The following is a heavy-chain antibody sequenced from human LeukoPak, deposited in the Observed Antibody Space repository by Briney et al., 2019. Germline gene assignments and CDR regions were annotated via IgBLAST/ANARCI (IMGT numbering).Heavy chain of an antibody. Sequence: GGSLRLSCAASGFTFSSYATHWVRQAPGKGLEWVAVISYDGSNKYYADSVRGRFTISRDNSKNTLYLQMNSLRAEDTAVYYCARDLDRTFDYWGQGTLVTVSS. V-gene: IGHV3-30-3*01. CDR1: GFTFSSYA. J-gene: IGHJ4*02. CDR2: ISYDGSNK. CDR3: ARDLDRTFDY. D-gene: IGHD3-22*01.